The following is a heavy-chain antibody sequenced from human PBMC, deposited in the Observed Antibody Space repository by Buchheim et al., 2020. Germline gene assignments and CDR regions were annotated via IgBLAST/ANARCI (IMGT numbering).Heavy chain of an antibody. Sequence: EVQLVESGGGLVQPGGSLRFSCAASGFTFSDYSMNWVRQAPGKGLEWVSSISSSTSTIYYADSVKGRFTISRDNAKNSLYLPMNRLRDEEMAVYDGARDVERYCTDGVCYVLDYWGQGTL. V-gene: IGHV3-48*02. CDR2: ISSSTSTI. J-gene: IGHJ4*02. CDR3: ARDVERYCTDGVCYVLDY. D-gene: IGHD2-8*01. CDR1: GFTFSDYS.